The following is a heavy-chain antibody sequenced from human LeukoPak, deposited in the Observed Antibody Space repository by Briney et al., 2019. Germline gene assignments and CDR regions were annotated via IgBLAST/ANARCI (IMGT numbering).Heavy chain of an antibody. J-gene: IGHJ4*02. CDR2: IYPGDSDS. V-gene: IGHV5-51*01. CDR3: ARTDYYGSGNFDY. Sequence: GESLKISCKGSGNSFTSHWIAWVRQMPGKGLEWMGIIYPGDSDSRYSPSFQGQVTISADKPISTTYLQWTSLKASDTAMYYCARTDYYGSGNFDYWGQGTLVTVSS. CDR1: GNSFTSHW. D-gene: IGHD3-10*01.